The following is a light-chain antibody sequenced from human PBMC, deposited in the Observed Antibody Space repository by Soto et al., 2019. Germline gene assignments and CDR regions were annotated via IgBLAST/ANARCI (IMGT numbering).Light chain of an antibody. V-gene: IGKV3-15*01. Sequence: IPQSPPALSGSAGDRAILSCRASQSISINLAWYQQKPGQAPRLLIYAASNRATGVPARFSGSWSGTEFTLTISSLQSEDFAVYYCQQYNNWITFGQGTRLE. CDR3: QQYNNWIT. CDR2: AAS. CDR1: QSISIN. J-gene: IGKJ5*01.